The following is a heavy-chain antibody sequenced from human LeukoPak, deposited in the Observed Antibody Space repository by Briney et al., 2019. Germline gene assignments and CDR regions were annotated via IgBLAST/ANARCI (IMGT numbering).Heavy chain of an antibody. Sequence: SETLSLTCTVSGGSISSYYWSWIRQAPGKGLEWIGYIYYSGSTNYNPSLKSRVTISVDTSKNQFSLKLSSVTAADTAVYYCARGMAPDYFDYWGQGTLVTVSS. V-gene: IGHV4-59*01. CDR2: IYYSGST. CDR3: ARGMAPDYFDY. J-gene: IGHJ4*02. CDR1: GGSISSYY. D-gene: IGHD5-24*01.